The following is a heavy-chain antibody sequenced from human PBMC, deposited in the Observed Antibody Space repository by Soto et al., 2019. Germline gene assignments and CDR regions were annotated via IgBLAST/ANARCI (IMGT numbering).Heavy chain of an antibody. CDR2: IYYSGST. V-gene: IGHV4-31*03. D-gene: IGHD2-15*01. CDR1: GGSISSGGYY. J-gene: IGHJ6*02. Sequence: PSETLSLTCTVSGGSISSGGYYWSWIRQHPGKGLEWIGYIYYSGSTYYNPSLKSRVTISVDTSKNQFSLKLSSVTAADTAVYYCAREGVVAATPYYYGMDVWGQGTTVTVSS. CDR3: AREGVVAATPYYYGMDV.